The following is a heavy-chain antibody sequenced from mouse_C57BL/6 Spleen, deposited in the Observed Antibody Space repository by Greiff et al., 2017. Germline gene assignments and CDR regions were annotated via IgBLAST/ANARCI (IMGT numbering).Heavy chain of an antibody. D-gene: IGHD1-3*01. CDR2: IRLKSDNYAT. CDR1: GFTFSNYW. CDR3: TALLKGFAY. Sequence: EVKVEESGGGLVQPGGSMKLSCVASGFTFSNYWMNWVRQSPEKGLEWVAQIRLKSDNYATHYAESVKGRFTISRDDSKSSVYLQMNNLRAEDTGIYYCTALLKGFAYWGQGTLVTVSA. J-gene: IGHJ3*01. V-gene: IGHV6-3*01.